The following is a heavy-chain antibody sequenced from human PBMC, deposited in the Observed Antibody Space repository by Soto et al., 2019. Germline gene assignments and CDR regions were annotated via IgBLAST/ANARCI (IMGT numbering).Heavy chain of an antibody. CDR1: GGTLSSYS. Sequence: EASVKVSCKASGGTLSSYSINWVRQAPGKRLEWMGWINPNSGGTNYAQKFQGWVTMTRDTSISTAYMELSRLRSDDTAVYYCARGVLLWFGELFENWFDPWGQGTLVTVSS. CDR2: INPNSGGT. CDR3: ARGVLLWFGELFENWFDP. V-gene: IGHV1-2*04. J-gene: IGHJ5*02. D-gene: IGHD3-10*01.